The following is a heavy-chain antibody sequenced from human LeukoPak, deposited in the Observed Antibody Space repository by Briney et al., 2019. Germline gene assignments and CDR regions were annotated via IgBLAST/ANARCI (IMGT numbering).Heavy chain of an antibody. Sequence: PSETLSLTCAVYGGSFSGYYWSWIRQPPGKGLEWIGEINHSGSTNYNPSLKSRVTISVDTSKNQFSLKLSSVTAADTAVYYCARGSAYCGGDCYSEPLSLLDYWGQGTLVTVSS. CDR2: INHSGST. J-gene: IGHJ4*02. V-gene: IGHV4-34*01. D-gene: IGHD2-21*02. CDR1: GGSFSGYY. CDR3: ARGSAYCGGDCYSEPLSLLDY.